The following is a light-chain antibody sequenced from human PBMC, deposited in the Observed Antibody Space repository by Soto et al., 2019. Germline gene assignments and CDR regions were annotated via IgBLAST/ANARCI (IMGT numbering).Light chain of an antibody. CDR2: DVN. CDR1: SNDVGRYNY. CDR3: SSYADIYSHG. V-gene: IGLV2-11*01. Sequence: QSVLTQPRSVSASPGQSVAISCTGTSNDVGRYNYVSWFQQHPGKAPQLIIYDVNRRPSGVPDRFSGSKSGNTASLTISGLQSEDEADYYCSSYADIYSHGFGTGTKLTVL. J-gene: IGLJ1*01.